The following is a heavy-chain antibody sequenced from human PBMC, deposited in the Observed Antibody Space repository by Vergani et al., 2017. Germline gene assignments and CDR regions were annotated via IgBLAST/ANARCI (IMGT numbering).Heavy chain of an antibody. D-gene: IGHD3-9*01. CDR2: INPSGGHT. CDR1: GYTFSNYY. J-gene: IGHJ4*02. Sequence: QVQVVQSGAEVKKSGASVKVSCKTSGYTFSNYYMHWVRPAPGQGLAWMGIINPSGGHTNYAQKFQGRVTMTRDTSTSPVYMGLSSLRSEDTAIYYCARGDYGILTGYRYWGQGTLVTVSA. V-gene: IGHV1-46*03. CDR3: ARGDYGILTGYRY.